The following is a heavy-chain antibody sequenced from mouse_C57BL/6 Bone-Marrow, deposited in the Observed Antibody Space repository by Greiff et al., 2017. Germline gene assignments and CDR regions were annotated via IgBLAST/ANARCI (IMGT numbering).Heavy chain of an antibody. CDR1: GFTFSDYY. CDR2: INYDGSST. CDR3: ARGDGYYPYWYFDV. V-gene: IGHV5-16*01. Sequence: EVNVVESEGGLVQPGSSMKLSCTASGFTFSDYYMAWVRQVPEKGLEWVANINYDGSSTYYLDSLKSRFIISRDNAKNILYLQMSSLKSEDTATDYCARGDGYYPYWYFDVWGTGTTVTVSS. J-gene: IGHJ1*03. D-gene: IGHD2-3*01.